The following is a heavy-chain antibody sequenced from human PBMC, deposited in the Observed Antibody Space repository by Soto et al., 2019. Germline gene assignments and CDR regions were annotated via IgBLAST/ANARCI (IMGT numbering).Heavy chain of an antibody. J-gene: IGHJ4*02. CDR1: GFSLTTSGVG. CDR2: IYWNDDT. CDR3: ARSTYNYANDN. Sequence: SGPTLVNPTQTLTLTCTFSGFSLTTSGVGVGWIRQPPGKALECLAFIYWNDDTHYTPSLKSRLTITKDTSKNQVVLTMTNMDPLDTATYYCARSTYNYANDNWGQGTLVTVSS. V-gene: IGHV2-5*01. D-gene: IGHD1-1*01.